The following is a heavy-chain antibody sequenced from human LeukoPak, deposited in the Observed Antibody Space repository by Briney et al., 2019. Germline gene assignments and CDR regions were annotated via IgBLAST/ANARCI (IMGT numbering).Heavy chain of an antibody. Sequence: ASVKVSCKASGYNFISYYMHWVRQAPGQGLEWMGIINPSGGSTSYAQKFQDRVTMTRDTSTSTVYVELSSLKSEDTAVYYCAREDVVLVDAVRYHYYGMDVWGQGTTVTVSS. D-gene: IGHD2-15*01. V-gene: IGHV1-46*01. CDR2: INPSGGST. J-gene: IGHJ6*02. CDR1: GYNFISYY. CDR3: AREDVVLVDAVRYHYYGMDV.